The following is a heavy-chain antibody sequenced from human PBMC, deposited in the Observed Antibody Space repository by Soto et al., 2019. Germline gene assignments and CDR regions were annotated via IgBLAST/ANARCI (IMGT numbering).Heavy chain of an antibody. V-gene: IGHV5-51*01. CDR1: GYSFAIYC. D-gene: IGHD6-6*01. CDR2: IYPGDSDT. Sequence: PGESLKISCDGSGYSFAIYCIGLVLQMPGKDLEWMGIIYPGDSDTRYSPSFQGQVTISADKSLRTAYLQWTSLKASDTALYYCARTRSFTLGFYYDGMDVWGQGTTVTVSS. CDR3: ARTRSFTLGFYYDGMDV. J-gene: IGHJ6*02.